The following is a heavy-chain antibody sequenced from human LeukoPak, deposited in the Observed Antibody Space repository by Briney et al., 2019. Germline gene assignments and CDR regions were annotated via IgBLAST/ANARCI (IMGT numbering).Heavy chain of an antibody. J-gene: IGHJ4*02. CDR3: ARHVARWLLRIDY. D-gene: IGHD2-15*01. CDR1: GGSFSGYY. V-gene: IGHV4-34*01. CDR2: INHSGST. Sequence: SETLSLTCAVYGGSFSGYYWSWIRQPPGKGLEWIGEINHSGSTNYNPSLKSRVTISVDTSKYQFSLKLSSVTAADTAVYYCARHVARWLLRIDYWGQGTLVTVSS.